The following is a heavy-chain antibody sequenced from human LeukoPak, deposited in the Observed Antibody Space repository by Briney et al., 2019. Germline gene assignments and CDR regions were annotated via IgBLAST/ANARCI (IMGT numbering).Heavy chain of an antibody. CDR1: GFTFSSYA. CDR2: ISYDGSNK. Sequence: GGSLRLSCAASGFTFSSYAMHWVRQAPGKGLEWVAVISYDGSNKYYADSVKGRFTISRDNSKNMLYLQMNSLRAEDTAVYYCARDGYYYDSSGYYFYDYWGQGTLVTVSS. CDR3: ARDGYYYDSSGYYFYDY. D-gene: IGHD3-22*01. J-gene: IGHJ4*02. V-gene: IGHV3-30*04.